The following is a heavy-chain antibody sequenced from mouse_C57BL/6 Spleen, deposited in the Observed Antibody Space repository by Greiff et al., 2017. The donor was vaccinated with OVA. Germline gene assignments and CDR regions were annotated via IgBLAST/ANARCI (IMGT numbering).Heavy chain of an antibody. CDR2: IYPRSGNT. D-gene: IGHD3-2*02. V-gene: IGHV1-81*01. CDR3: ARRDSSGYAMDD. CDR1: GYTFTSYG. Sequence: VQLQQSGAELARPGASVKLSCKASGYTFTSYGISWVKQRTGQGLEWIGEIYPRSGNTYYNEKFKGKATLTADKSSSTAYMELRSLTSEDSAVYFCARRDSSGYAMDDWGQGTSVTVSS. J-gene: IGHJ4*01.